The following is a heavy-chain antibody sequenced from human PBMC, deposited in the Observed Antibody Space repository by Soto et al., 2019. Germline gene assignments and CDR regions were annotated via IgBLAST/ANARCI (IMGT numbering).Heavy chain of an antibody. CDR2: ISSSSTYI. CDR3: ASWSYYYYGMDV. J-gene: IGHJ6*02. CDR1: EFTLSSYS. D-gene: IGHD2-8*02. V-gene: IGHV3-21*01. Sequence: GGSLRLSCAASEFTLSSYSMNWVRQAPGKGLEWVSSISSSSTYIYYADSVKGRFAISRDNAKNSLYLQMNSLRAEDTAVYYCASWSYYYYGMDVWGQGTTVTVSS.